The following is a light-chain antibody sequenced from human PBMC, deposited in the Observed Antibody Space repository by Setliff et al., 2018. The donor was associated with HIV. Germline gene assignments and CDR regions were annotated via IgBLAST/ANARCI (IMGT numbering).Light chain of an antibody. Sequence: QSVLTQPASVSGSPGQPITISCTGTSSDVGTYNAVYWYQQHPGKAPKLMIYDVSTRPSGVSNRFSGSKSGNTASLTISGLQTEDEADYYCSSYTTSSSRLVFGTGTKVTVL. J-gene: IGLJ1*01. CDR2: DVS. CDR3: SSYTTSSSRLV. V-gene: IGLV2-14*01. CDR1: SSDVGTYNA.